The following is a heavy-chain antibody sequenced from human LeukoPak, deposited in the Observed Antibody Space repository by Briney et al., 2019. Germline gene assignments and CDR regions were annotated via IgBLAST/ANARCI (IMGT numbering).Heavy chain of an antibody. Sequence: RASVKVSCKASGYTFTGYYMHWVRQAPGQGLEWMGWINPNSGGTNYAQKFQGRVTMTRDTSISTAYIELSRLRSDDTAVYYCERDIRADLVSDWFDPWGQGTLVTVSS. CDR2: INPNSGGT. J-gene: IGHJ5*02. D-gene: IGHD3-9*01. CDR1: GYTFTGYY. V-gene: IGHV1-2*02. CDR3: ERDIRADLVSDWFDP.